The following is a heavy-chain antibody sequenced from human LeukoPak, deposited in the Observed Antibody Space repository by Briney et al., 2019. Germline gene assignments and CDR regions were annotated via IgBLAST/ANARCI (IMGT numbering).Heavy chain of an antibody. CDR1: GFTFSAPW. V-gene: IGHV3-74*03. Sequence: PGGSLRLSCEASGFTFSAPWMDWIRQAPGKGPEWVSRIYSDGATTQYAESVKGRFTISRDNARNTLFLQMNSLRAEDTAVYHCARVRTTNVYDFWGQGTMVIVSS. J-gene: IGHJ3*01. D-gene: IGHD1-14*01. CDR2: IYSDGATT. CDR3: ARVRTTNVYDF.